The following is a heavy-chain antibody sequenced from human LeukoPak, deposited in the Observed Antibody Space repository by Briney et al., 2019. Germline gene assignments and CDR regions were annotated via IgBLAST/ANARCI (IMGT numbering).Heavy chain of an antibody. CDR2: IYYSGST. CDR1: GGSISSYY. J-gene: IGHJ6*02. CDR3: ARAHASFGTTPTYYYYGMDV. D-gene: IGHD1-1*01. Sequence: SETLSLTCTVSGGSISSYYWSWIRQPPGKGLEWIGYIYYSGSTNYNPSLKSRVTISVDTSKNQFSLKLSSVTAADTAVYYCARAHASFGTTPTYYYYGMDVWGQGTTVTVSS. V-gene: IGHV4-59*12.